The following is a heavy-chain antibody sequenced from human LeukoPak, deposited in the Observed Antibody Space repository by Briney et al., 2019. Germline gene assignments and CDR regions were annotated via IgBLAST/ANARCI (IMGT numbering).Heavy chain of an antibody. CDR1: GFNFSNYW. CDR3: ARVGYSSGWYFDY. J-gene: IGHJ4*02. Sequence: PGGSLRLSCTASGFNFSNYWMRWVRQAPGKGLVWVSRLNTGGNSTIYADSVKGRFIISRDNAQKSLYLQMNSLRAEDTAVYYCARVGYSSGWYFDYWGQGTLVTVSS. CDR2: LNTGGNST. V-gene: IGHV3-74*01. D-gene: IGHD6-19*01.